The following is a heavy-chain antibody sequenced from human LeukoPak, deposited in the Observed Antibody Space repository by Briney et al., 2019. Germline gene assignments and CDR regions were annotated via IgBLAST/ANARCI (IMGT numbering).Heavy chain of an antibody. CDR1: GGSFSSSSYY. CDR2: ISYSGST. V-gene: IGHV4-39*01. J-gene: IGHJ4*02. CDR3: ASQAGYTYGFGY. D-gene: IGHD5-18*01. Sequence: PSETLSLTCTVSGGSFSSSSYYWGWIRQPPGKGPEWIGSISYSGSTYYNPSLKSRVTLSVDTSKSQFSLRLSSVTAADTAVYYCASQAGYTYGFGYWGQGTLVTVSS.